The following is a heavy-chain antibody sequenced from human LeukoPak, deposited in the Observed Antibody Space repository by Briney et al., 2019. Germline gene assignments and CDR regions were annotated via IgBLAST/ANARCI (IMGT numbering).Heavy chain of an antibody. V-gene: IGHV3-9*01. CDR3: AKEARDI. CDR1: GFTFDDYA. J-gene: IGHJ3*02. CDR2: ISWNSGSI. Sequence: GRSLRLSCAASGFTFDDYAMHWVRQAPGKGLEWVSGISWNSGSIGYADSVKGRFTISRDNAKNSLYLQMNSLRAEDTALYYCAKEARDIWGQGTMVTVSS.